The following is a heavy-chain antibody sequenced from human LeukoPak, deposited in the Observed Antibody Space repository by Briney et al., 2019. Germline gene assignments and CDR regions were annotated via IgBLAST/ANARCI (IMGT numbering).Heavy chain of an antibody. J-gene: IGHJ4*02. D-gene: IGHD5-24*01. Sequence: PSETLSLTCTASDCTISSNYMSWIRQPPGKGLEWIGYIYYSGSTNYNPSLKSRVTISLDTSKNQFSLKLSSVTAADTAVYYCARDHGDGYNFDCWGQGTLVTVSS. V-gene: IGHV4-59*01. CDR1: DCTISSNY. CDR2: IYYSGST. CDR3: ARDHGDGYNFDC.